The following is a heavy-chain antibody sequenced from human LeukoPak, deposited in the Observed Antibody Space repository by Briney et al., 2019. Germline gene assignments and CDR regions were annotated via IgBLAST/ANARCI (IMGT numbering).Heavy chain of an antibody. CDR1: GGSISSYY. CDR3: ARDDCADGGFDY. Sequence: SETLSLTCTVSGGSISSYYWSWIRQPPGKGLEWIGYIYYSGSTNYNPSLKSRVTISVDTSKNQFSLKLSSVTAADTAVYYCARDDCADGGFDYWGQGTLVTVSS. CDR2: IYYSGST. J-gene: IGHJ4*02. V-gene: IGHV4-59*01. D-gene: IGHD2-21*02.